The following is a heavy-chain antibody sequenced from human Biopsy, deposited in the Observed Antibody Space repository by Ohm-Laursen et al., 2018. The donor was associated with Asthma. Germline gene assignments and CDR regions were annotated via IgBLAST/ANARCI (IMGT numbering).Heavy chain of an antibody. CDR2: ISKDASTQ. V-gene: IGHV3-30*03. CDR1: GFTFSSYG. D-gene: IGHD1-1*01. CDR3: VRDGTDDAFDI. Sequence: SLRLSCTASGFTFSSYGMHWVRQVPGEGLEWVGVISKDASTQDYADSVKGRFTMARDNSKNTLDLQMNSLREEDTAVYYCVRDGTDDAFDIWGRGTVVSVSS. J-gene: IGHJ3*02.